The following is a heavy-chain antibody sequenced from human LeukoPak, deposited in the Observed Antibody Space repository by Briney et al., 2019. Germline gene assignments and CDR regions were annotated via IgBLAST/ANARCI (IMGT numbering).Heavy chain of an antibody. Sequence: ASVKVSCKASDFSFTSYGMSWVRQAPGQGLEWMGWISAYNGSTKYAQKLQGRVTMTTDTSTCTAYMELRSLRPDDTAVYYCARDLTSNVAVTEYHYYAMDVWGEGTTVTVSS. CDR2: ISAYNGST. CDR3: ARDLTSNVAVTEYHYYAMDV. V-gene: IGHV1-18*01. J-gene: IGHJ6*04. CDR1: DFSFTSYG. D-gene: IGHD6-19*01.